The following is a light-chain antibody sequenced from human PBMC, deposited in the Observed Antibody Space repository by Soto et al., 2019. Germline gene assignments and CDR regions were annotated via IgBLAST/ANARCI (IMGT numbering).Light chain of an antibody. CDR2: DAS. CDR1: QSVSSY. J-gene: IGKJ3*01. Sequence: EIVLTQSPATLSLSPGERATLSCRASQSVSSYLAWYQQKPGQAPRLLIYDASNRATGIPARFSGSGSGTDSTLTISSLEPEDFAVYYCQQRSNWPPGVVTFGPGTKVDIK. CDR3: QQRSNWPPGVVT. V-gene: IGKV3-11*01.